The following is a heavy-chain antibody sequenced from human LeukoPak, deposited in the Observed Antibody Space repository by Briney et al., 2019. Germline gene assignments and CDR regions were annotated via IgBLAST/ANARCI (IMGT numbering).Heavy chain of an antibody. CDR3: AKVSAATSYFDY. Sequence: PGGSLRLSCVASGFPFSSYWMTWVRQAPGKGLEWVAVIWYDGSNKYYADSVKGRFTISRDNSKNTLYLQMNSLRAEDTAVYYCAKVSAATSYFDYWGQGTLVTVSS. V-gene: IGHV3-33*06. J-gene: IGHJ4*02. CDR1: GFPFSSYW. CDR2: IWYDGSNK. D-gene: IGHD5-24*01.